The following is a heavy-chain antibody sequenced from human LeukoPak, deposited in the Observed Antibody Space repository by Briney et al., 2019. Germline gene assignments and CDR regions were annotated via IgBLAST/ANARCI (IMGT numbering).Heavy chain of an antibody. D-gene: IGHD3-22*01. CDR2: ISSSGST. J-gene: IGHJ3*02. CDR3: ARGPYSYDSSGAFDI. CDR1: GDSINSGDYY. V-gene: IGHV4-61*02. Sequence: SETLSLTYTVSGDSINSGDYYWSWIRQPAGKGLEWIGRISSSGSTNYNPSLKSRVTIPVDTSKNQFSLKLSSVTAADTAVYFCARGPYSYDSSGAFDIWGQGTMVTVSS.